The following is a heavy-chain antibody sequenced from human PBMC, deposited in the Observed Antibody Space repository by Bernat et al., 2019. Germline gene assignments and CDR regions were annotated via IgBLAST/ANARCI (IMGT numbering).Heavy chain of an antibody. CDR1: GYTFTSYA. J-gene: IGHJ4*02. V-gene: IGHV1-3*01. CDR3: ARAAGHYYDSSGYYYFLYFDY. CDR2: INAGNGNT. Sequence: QVQLVQSGAEGKKPGASVKVSCKASGYTFTSYAMHWVRQAPGQRLEWMGWINAGNGNTKYSQKFKGRVTITRDTSASTAYWGLSSLRSEDTAVYFCARAAGHYYDSSGYYYFLYFDYWGQGTLVTVSS. D-gene: IGHD3-22*01.